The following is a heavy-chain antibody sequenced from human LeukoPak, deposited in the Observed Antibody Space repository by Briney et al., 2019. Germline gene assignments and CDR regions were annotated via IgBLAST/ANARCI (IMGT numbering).Heavy chain of an antibody. Sequence: GASVKVSCKASGYTFTGYYMHWVRQAPGQGLEWMGWINPNSGGTNYAQKFQGRVTMTRDTSISTAYMELSRLRSDDTAVYYCARDLSDGLLWFGELYYYMDVWGKGTTVTVSS. J-gene: IGHJ6*03. CDR3: ARDLSDGLLWFGELYYYMDV. D-gene: IGHD3-10*01. CDR2: INPNSGGT. CDR1: GYTFTGYY. V-gene: IGHV1-2*02.